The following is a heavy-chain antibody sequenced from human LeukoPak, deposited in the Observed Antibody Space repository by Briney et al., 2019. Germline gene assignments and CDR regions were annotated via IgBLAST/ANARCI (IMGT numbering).Heavy chain of an antibody. Sequence: GGSLRLSCAASGFTFSSYGMHWVRQAPGKGLEWVAFIRYDGSNKYYADSVKGRFTISRDNAKDSLYLQMNSLGPEDTAVYYCARATKRQLLGAFDIWGQGTMVTVSS. J-gene: IGHJ3*02. CDR3: ARATKRQLLGAFDI. D-gene: IGHD1-1*01. CDR1: GFTFSSYG. V-gene: IGHV3-30*02. CDR2: IRYDGSNK.